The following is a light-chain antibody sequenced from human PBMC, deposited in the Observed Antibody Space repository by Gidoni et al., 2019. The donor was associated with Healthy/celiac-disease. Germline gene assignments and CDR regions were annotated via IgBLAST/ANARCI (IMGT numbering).Light chain of an antibody. J-gene: IGKJ2*02. V-gene: IGKV1-33*01. CDR2: DAS. Sequence: DIQMTQSPSSLSASVGDRVTITCQASQDISNYLNWYQQKPGKAPKLLIYDASNLETGVPSRFSGSGSGTDFTFTISSLQPEDIATYSCQHRWTFGQGTKLEIK. CDR1: QDISNY. CDR3: QHRWT.